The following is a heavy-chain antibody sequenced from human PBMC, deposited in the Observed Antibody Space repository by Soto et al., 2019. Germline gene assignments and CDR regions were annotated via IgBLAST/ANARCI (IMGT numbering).Heavy chain of an antibody. D-gene: IGHD2-15*01. J-gene: IGHJ3*02. CDR3: ARGLGYCSGGSCWGDAFDI. V-gene: IGHV4-59*01. CDR1: GGYISSYS. CDR2: IYYSGST. Sequence: SATLSITCNLSGGYISSYSWTWIRPPPGKGLEWIGYIYYSGSTNYNPSLKSRVTISVDTSKNQFSLKLSSVTAADTAVYYCARGLGYCSGGSCWGDAFDIWGQGTMV.